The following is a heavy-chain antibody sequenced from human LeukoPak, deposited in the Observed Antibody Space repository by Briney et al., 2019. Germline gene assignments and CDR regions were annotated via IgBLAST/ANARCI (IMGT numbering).Heavy chain of an antibody. Sequence: GGSLRLSCAASGFTFSSYSMNWVRQAPGKGLEWVSYISSSSSTIYYADPVKGRFTISRDNAKNSLYLQMNSLRAEDTAVYYCARDTVALPQLGYCSGGSCYRETPFDYWGQGTLVTVSS. CDR2: ISSSSSTI. CDR1: GFTFSSYS. CDR3: ARDTVALPQLGYCSGGSCYRETPFDY. D-gene: IGHD2-15*01. J-gene: IGHJ4*02. V-gene: IGHV3-48*01.